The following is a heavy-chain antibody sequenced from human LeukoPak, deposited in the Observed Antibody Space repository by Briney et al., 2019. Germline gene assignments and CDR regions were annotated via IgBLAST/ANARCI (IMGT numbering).Heavy chain of an antibody. D-gene: IGHD2-2*01. Sequence: PSETLSLTCAVYGGSFSGYYWSWIRQPPGKGLEWIGEINHSGSTNYNPSLKSRVTISVDTSKNQFSLKLSSVTAADTAVYYCARAPRSSTSCVELCGRGTLVTVSS. CDR3: ARAPRSSTSCVEL. CDR2: INHSGST. V-gene: IGHV4-34*01. J-gene: IGHJ2*01. CDR1: GGSFSGYY.